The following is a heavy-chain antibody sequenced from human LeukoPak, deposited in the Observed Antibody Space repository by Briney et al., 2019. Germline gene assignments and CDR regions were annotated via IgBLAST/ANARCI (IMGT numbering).Heavy chain of an antibody. Sequence: GGSLRLSCAASGFTFSSYGMSWVRQAPGKGLEWVSSISGSGGSIYYADSVKGRFTISRDNSKNTLYFQMNSLRAEDTAVYYCAKSWRFGEFQTTFDYWGQGTLVTVSS. J-gene: IGHJ4*02. V-gene: IGHV3-23*01. CDR2: ISGSGGSI. D-gene: IGHD3-10*01. CDR1: GFTFSSYG. CDR3: AKSWRFGEFQTTFDY.